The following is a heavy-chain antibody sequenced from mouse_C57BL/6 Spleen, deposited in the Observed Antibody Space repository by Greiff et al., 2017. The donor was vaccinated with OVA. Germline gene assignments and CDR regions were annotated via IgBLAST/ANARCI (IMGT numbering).Heavy chain of an antibody. CDR2: IDPEDGET. Sequence: DVQLQESGAELVKPGASVKLSCTASGFNIKDYYMHWVKQRTEQGLEWIGRIDPEDGETKYAPKFQGKATITADTSSNTAYLQLSSLTSEDTAVYYCASGGTVVATGDYFDYWGQGTTLTVSS. CDR3: ASGGTVVATGDYFDY. J-gene: IGHJ2*01. D-gene: IGHD1-1*01. CDR1: GFNIKDYY. V-gene: IGHV14-2*01.